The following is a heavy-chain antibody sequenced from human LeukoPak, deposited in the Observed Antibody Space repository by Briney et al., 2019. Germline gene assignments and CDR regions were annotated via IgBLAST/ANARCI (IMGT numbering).Heavy chain of an antibody. Sequence: GGSLGLSCAASGFTFSSYGMHWVRQAPGKGLEWVAFIRYDGSNKYYADSVKGRFTISRDNSKNTLYLQMSSLRSEDTAVYYCARGGIAARPVDYWGQGTLVTVSS. CDR2: IRYDGSNK. D-gene: IGHD6-6*01. V-gene: IGHV3-30*02. J-gene: IGHJ4*02. CDR1: GFTFSSYG. CDR3: ARGGIAARPVDY.